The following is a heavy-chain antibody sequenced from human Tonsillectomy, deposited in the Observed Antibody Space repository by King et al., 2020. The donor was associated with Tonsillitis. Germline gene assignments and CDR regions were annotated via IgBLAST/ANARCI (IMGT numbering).Heavy chain of an antibody. V-gene: IGHV1-2*02. D-gene: IGHD5-18*01. CDR2: SNPNSGGT. J-gene: IGHJ4*02. Sequence: AQLVQSGAEVKKPGASVKVSCKASGYTFTGYYMHWVRQAPGQGLEWMGWSNPNSGGTNYEQKFQGRVTMTRDTSISTAYMELSRRRSDDTAVYYCARVARYIVDTAMGYWGQGTLVTVSS. CDR1: GYTFTGYY. CDR3: ARVARYIVDTAMGY.